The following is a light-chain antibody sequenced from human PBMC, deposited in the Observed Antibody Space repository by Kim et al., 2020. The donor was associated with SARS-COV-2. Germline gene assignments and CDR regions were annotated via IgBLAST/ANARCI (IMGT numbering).Light chain of an antibody. CDR1: QSVSSY. J-gene: IGKJ4*01. CDR2: DAS. V-gene: IGKV3-11*01. CDR3: QQRVVWPPLT. Sequence: EIVLTQSPATLSLSPGERATLSCRASQSVSSYLAWYQQKPGQAPRLLIYDASNRATGIPARFSGSGSGTDFTLTISSLEPEDFAVYYCQQRVVWPPLTFGGGTKVEI.